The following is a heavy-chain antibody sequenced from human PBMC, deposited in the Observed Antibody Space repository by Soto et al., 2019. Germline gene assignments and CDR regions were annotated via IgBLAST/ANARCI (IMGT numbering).Heavy chain of an antibody. CDR1: GGTFSSYA. D-gene: IGHD3-22*01. CDR3: ASFPYYDSSGYYSGFDY. CDR2: IIPIFGTA. Sequence: QVQLVQSGAEVKKPGSSVKVSCKASGGTFSSYAISWVRQAPGQGLEWMGGIIPIFGTANYAQKFQGRVAITADESTSTAYMELSSLRSEDTAVYYCASFPYYDSSGYYSGFDYWGQGTLVTVSS. V-gene: IGHV1-69*01. J-gene: IGHJ4*02.